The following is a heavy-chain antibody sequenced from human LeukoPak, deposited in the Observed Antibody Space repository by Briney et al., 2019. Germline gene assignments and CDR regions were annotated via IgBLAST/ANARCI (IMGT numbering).Heavy chain of an antibody. Sequence: PGGSLRLSCAASGSTFSSYPMTWVRQAPGKGLEWVSTITGSGGSIYYAESVKGRFTISRDNSKNTLYLHMNSLRAEDTAVYFCAKVQGGISAREMDYWGQGTLLTVSS. V-gene: IGHV3-23*01. CDR2: ITGSGGSI. D-gene: IGHD6-13*01. CDR1: GSTFSSYP. CDR3: AKVQGGISAREMDY. J-gene: IGHJ4*02.